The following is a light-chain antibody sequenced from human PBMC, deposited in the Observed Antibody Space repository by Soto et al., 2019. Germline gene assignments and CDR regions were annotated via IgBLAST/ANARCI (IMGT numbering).Light chain of an antibody. CDR1: QSISNNY. Sequence: EIVLTQSPGTLSLTQGERVTLSSRASQSISNNYLAWYQQKPGQAPRLLIDGATNSATSIQDRFSGSGSATDFTLTISRQEPEDVAVYYCQQYGSSGTFGQGTKVDI. J-gene: IGKJ1*01. CDR2: GAT. CDR3: QQYGSSGT. V-gene: IGKV3-20*01.